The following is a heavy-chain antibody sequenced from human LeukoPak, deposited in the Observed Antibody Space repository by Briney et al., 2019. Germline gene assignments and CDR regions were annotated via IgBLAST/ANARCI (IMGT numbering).Heavy chain of an antibody. V-gene: IGHV1-24*01. Sequence: ASVKVSCKVSGYTLTELSMHWVRQAPGKGLEWMGGFDPEDGETIYAQKFQGRVTMTEDTSTDTAYMELSSLRSEDMAVYYCATTITIFGVASNWFDSWGQGTLVTVSS. CDR1: GYTLTELS. J-gene: IGHJ5*01. CDR2: FDPEDGET. D-gene: IGHD3-3*01. CDR3: ATTITIFGVASNWFDS.